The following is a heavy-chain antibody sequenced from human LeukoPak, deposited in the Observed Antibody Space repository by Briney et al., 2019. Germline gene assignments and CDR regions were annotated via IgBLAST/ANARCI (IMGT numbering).Heavy chain of an antibody. CDR2: ISAYNGNT. V-gene: IGHV1-18*01. D-gene: IGHD6-13*01. J-gene: IGHJ6*03. Sequence: ASVKVSCKASGYTFTSYGISWVRQAPGQGLEWMGWISAYNGNTNYAQKLQGRVTMTTDTSTSTAYMELRSLRSDDTAVYYCARGAGRSSSWYDYYYYYYMDVWGEGTTVTVSS. CDR1: GYTFTSYG. CDR3: ARGAGRSSSWYDYYYYYYMDV.